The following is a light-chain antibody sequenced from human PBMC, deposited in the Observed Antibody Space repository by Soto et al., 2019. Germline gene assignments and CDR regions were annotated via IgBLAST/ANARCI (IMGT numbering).Light chain of an antibody. Sequence: DIQMTQSPSSLSASVGDRVTITCRASQGIDTYLAWYQQKPRRAPKLLIYAASTLQSGVPSRFSGSGSGTDFTLTISSLQPEDVATYYCQKYESAPLTFGGGTKVDI. J-gene: IGKJ4*01. CDR2: AAS. CDR1: QGIDTY. V-gene: IGKV1-27*01. CDR3: QKYESAPLT.